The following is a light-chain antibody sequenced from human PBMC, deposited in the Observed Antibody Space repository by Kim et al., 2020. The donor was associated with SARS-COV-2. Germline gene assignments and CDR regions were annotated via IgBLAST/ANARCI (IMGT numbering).Light chain of an antibody. CDR2: GNS. CDR3: QSYNTSLSGWV. J-gene: IGLJ3*02. V-gene: IGLV1-40*03. Sequence: RVTTSCAGRSSNIGAGYDVLWCQQLPGAAPNLLIYGNSSRPSGVPDRFSGAKSGATASLAITGVQAEDEAAYYCQSYNTSLSGWVFGGGTQLTVL. CDR1: SSNIGAGYD.